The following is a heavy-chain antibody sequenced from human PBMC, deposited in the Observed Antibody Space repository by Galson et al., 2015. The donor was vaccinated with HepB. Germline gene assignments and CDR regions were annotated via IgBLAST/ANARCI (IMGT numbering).Heavy chain of an antibody. V-gene: IGHV3-23*01. CDR2: ISGSGGST. J-gene: IGHJ6*03. Sequence: SLRLSCAASGFTFSSYAMSWVRQAPGKGLEWVSAISGSGGSTYYADSVKGRFTISRDNSKNTLYLQMNSLRAEDTAVYYCAKDRLDRGYDFWSGDLGYMDVWGKGTTVTASS. CDR1: GFTFSSYA. CDR3: AKDRLDRGYDFWSGDLGYMDV. D-gene: IGHD3-3*01.